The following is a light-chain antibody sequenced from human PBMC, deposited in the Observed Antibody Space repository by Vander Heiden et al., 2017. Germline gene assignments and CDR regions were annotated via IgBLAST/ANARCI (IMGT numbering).Light chain of an antibody. V-gene: IGKV3-20*01. Sequence: EIVLTQSPGTLSWSPGERATLSCRASQSVSSSYLAWYQQKPGQAPRLLIYGASSRATGIPDRFSGSGSGTDFTLTISRLEPEDFAVYYCQQYGSSFGGGTKVEIK. CDR1: QSVSSSY. CDR2: GAS. J-gene: IGKJ4*01. CDR3: QQYGSS.